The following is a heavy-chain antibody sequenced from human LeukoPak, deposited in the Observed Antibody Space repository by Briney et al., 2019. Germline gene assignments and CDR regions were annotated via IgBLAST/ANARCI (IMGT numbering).Heavy chain of an antibody. D-gene: IGHD3-9*01. CDR1: SGSISSSSYY. J-gene: IGHJ4*02. Sequence: SETLSLTCTVSSGSISSSSYYWGWIRQPPGKGLEWIGSIYYSGSTYYNPSLKSRVTISVDTSKNQFSLKLSSVTAADTAVYYCARLVTIFPDYWGQGTLVTVSS. V-gene: IGHV4-39*01. CDR2: IYYSGST. CDR3: ARLVTIFPDY.